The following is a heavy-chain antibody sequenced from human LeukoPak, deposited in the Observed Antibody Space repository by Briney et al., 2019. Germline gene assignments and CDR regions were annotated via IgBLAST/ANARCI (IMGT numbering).Heavy chain of an antibody. V-gene: IGHV4-38-2*01. CDR3: ARHSGILVGANEVNNWFDP. D-gene: IGHD1-26*01. Sequence: PSETLSLTCAVSGYSISSGYYWGWIRQPPGKGLEWIGSIFPSGSTYYNPSLKSRVTISVDTSKNQFSLKLSSVTAADTAVYYCARHSGILVGANEVNNWFDPWGQGTLVTVSS. CDR2: IFPSGST. J-gene: IGHJ5*02. CDR1: GYSISSGYY.